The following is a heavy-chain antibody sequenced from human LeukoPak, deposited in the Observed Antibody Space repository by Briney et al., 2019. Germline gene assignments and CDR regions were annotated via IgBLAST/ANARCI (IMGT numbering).Heavy chain of an antibody. J-gene: IGHJ5*02. CDR3: ARGVIGPLSNWFDP. CDR2: ISAYNGNT. Sequence: ASVKVSCKASGYTFTSYGISWVRRAPGQGLEWMGWISAYNGNTNYAQKLQGRVTMTTDTSTSTAYMELRSLRSDDTAVYYCARGVIGPLSNWFDPWGQGTLVTVSS. V-gene: IGHV1-18*01. CDR1: GYTFTSYG. D-gene: IGHD2-21*01.